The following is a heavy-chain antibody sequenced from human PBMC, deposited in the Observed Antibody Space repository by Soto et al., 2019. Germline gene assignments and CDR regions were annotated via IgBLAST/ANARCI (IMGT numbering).Heavy chain of an antibody. CDR3: ARDSYCSSTSCYADAFDI. D-gene: IGHD2-2*01. J-gene: IGHJ3*02. Sequence: GGSLRLSCAASGFTFSSYSMNWVRQAPWKGLEWVSSITSSSSYIYYAGSVKGRFTISRDNAKNSLYLQLNSLRAEDTAVYYCARDSYCSSTSCYADAFDIWAQGTMVTVSS. CDR2: ITSSSSYI. CDR1: GFTFSSYS. V-gene: IGHV3-21*01.